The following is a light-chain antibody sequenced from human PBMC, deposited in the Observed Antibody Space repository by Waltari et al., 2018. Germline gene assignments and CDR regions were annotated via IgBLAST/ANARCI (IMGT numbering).Light chain of an antibody. V-gene: IGLV1-44*01. Sequence: QSVLTQPPSASGTPGQRVTISCSGRSSTIGSNTLNWYQQPPGTAPKLLIYSNNQRPSGVPDRFSGSKSGTSASLAISGLQSEDEADYYCAAWDDSLNAFYVFGTGTKVTVL. CDR1: SSTIGSNT. CDR3: AAWDDSLNAFYV. J-gene: IGLJ1*01. CDR2: SNN.